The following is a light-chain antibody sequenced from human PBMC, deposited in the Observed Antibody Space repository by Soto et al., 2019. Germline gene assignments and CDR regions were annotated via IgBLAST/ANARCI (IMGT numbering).Light chain of an antibody. Sequence: QSALTQPRSVSGSPGQSVTISCTGTSSDVGDYNYVSWYQQYPGKAPKLMIYDVGNRPSGVPDRFSGSKSGNTASLTISGLQAEDEADYFCCSYAGKCSFSFGTGTKLTVL. V-gene: IGLV2-11*01. CDR1: SSDVGDYNY. CDR3: CSYAGKCSFS. CDR2: DVG. J-gene: IGLJ1*01.